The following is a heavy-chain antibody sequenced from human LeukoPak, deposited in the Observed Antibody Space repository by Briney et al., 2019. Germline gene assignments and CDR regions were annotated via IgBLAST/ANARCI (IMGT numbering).Heavy chain of an antibody. CDR1: GITFSSYA. CDR3: APNWNLDY. Sequence: PGGSLRLSCVVSGITFSSYAMSWVRQAPGKGLDWVSAISASGGSTCYADSVKGRFTISRDNSKNTVYLQMNSLRGEDTAIYYCAPNWNLDYWGQGSLVTVSS. V-gene: IGHV3-23*01. J-gene: IGHJ4*02. D-gene: IGHD1-1*01. CDR2: ISASGGST.